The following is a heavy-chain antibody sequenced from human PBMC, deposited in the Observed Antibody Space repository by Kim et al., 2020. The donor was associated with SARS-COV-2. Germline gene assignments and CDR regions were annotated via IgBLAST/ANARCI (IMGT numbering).Heavy chain of an antibody. CDR1: GFTFSSYG. J-gene: IGHJ6*01. CDR2: ISYDGSNK. Sequence: GGSLRLSCAASGFTFSSYGMHWVRQAPGKGLEWVAVISYDGSNKYYADSVKGRFTISRDNSKNTLYLQMNSLRAEDTAVYYCAKETYYDFWSGYYPPYY. V-gene: IGHV3-30*18. D-gene: IGHD3-3*01. CDR3: AKETYYDFWSGYYPPYY.